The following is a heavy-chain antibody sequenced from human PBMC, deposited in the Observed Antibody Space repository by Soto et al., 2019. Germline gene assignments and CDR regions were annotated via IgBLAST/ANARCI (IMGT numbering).Heavy chain of an antibody. J-gene: IGHJ3*02. CDR2: TLYSGSP. CDR3: ARHDYYHRTFDI. V-gene: IGHV4-61*08. D-gene: IGHD3-9*01. Sequence: SETLSLTCRVSGGSVGTGAYYWSWIRQPPGKGLEWIGYTLYSGSPNYNPSLQSLQSRVTISVDTSRNQFSLRLTSVTAADTALYYCARHDYYHRTFDIWGQGTLVTVS. CDR1: GGSVGTGAYY.